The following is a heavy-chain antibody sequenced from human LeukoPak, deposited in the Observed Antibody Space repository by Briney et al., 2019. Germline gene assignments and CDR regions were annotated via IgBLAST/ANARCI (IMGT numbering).Heavy chain of an antibody. V-gene: IGHV4-34*01. CDR3: ARRMISRSAFDI. D-gene: IGHD1-14*01. CDR2: INHSGST. CDR1: GGSFSGYY. J-gene: IGHJ3*02. Sequence: SETLSLTCAVYGGSFSGYYWSWIRQPPGKGLEWIGEINHSGSTNYNPSLKSRVTISVDTSKNQFSLKLSSVTAADTAVYYCARRMISRSAFDIWGQGTMVTVSS.